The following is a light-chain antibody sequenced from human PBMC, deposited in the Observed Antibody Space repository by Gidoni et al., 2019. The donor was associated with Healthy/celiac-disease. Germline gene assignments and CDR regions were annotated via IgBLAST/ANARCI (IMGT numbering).Light chain of an antibody. J-gene: IGLJ3*02. CDR2: DVS. CDR1: SSDVGGYNY. V-gene: IGLV2-11*01. CDR3: CSYAGSYTWL. Sequence: QSALTQPRSVSGSPGQSVTISCTGTSSDVGGYNYVSWYQPHPGKAPKLMIYDVSKRPSGVPDRFSGSKSGNTASLTISGLQAEDEADYYCCSYAGSYTWLFGGGTKLTVL.